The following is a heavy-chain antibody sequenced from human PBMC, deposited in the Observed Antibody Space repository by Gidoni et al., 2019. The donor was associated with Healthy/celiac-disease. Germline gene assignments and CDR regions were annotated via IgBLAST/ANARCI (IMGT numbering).Heavy chain of an antibody. V-gene: IGHV3-66*01. D-gene: IGHD6-13*01. CDR2: IYSGGST. CDR3: ARDSSSWYFDY. Sequence: EVQLMESGGGLVQPGGSLRLSCAASGFTVSSNYMSWVRQAPGKGLEWVSVIYSGGSTYYADSVKGRFTISRDNSKNTLYLQMNSLRAEDTAVYYCARDSSSWYFDYWGQGTLVTVSS. J-gene: IGHJ4*02. CDR1: GFTVSSNY.